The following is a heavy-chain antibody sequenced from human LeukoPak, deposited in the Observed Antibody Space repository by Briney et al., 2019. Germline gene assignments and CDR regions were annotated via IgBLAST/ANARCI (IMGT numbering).Heavy chain of an antibody. Sequence: GSLSLSCAASGFTFSSYWMSWVRQAPGKGLEWVANIKQDGSEMYYVDSVKGRFTISRDNAKNSLYLQMNSLRAEDTAVYSCARGLDCSSTSCYGLYAFDIWGQGTMVTVSS. J-gene: IGHJ3*02. CDR2: IKQDGSEM. CDR1: GFTFSSYW. CDR3: ARGLDCSSTSCYGLYAFDI. V-gene: IGHV3-7*01. D-gene: IGHD2-2*01.